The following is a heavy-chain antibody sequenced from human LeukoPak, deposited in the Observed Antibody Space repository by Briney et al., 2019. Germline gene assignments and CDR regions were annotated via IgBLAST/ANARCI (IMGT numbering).Heavy chain of an antibody. CDR1: GFTFSTYG. CDR2: IGGDSMTI. J-gene: IGHJ4*02. Sequence: GGSLRLSCAASGFTFSTYGMSWVRQAPGKGLEWISYIGGDSMTIHHADSVKGRFTISRDNARNSLYLQMSSLRAEDTAVYYCAKDPFSSSWYWFDNWGQGTQVTVSS. CDR3: AKDPFSSSWYWFDN. V-gene: IGHV3-48*01. D-gene: IGHD6-13*01.